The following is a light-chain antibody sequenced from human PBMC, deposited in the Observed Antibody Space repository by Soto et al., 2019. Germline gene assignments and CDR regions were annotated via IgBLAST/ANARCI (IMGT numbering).Light chain of an antibody. Sequence: EMVMTQSPATLSVSPGERATLSCRASQSVSSKLAWYQQKPGQAPRLLIYGASNRATGIPDRFSGSGSGTDFTLTISRLEPEDFAVYYCQQYGSSGTFGQGTKVDI. CDR2: GAS. CDR3: QQYGSSGT. V-gene: IGKV3-20*01. J-gene: IGKJ1*01. CDR1: QSVSSK.